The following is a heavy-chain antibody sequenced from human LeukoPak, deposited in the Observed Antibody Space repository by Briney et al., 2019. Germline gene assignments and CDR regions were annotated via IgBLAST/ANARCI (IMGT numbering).Heavy chain of an antibody. Sequence: GGALRLSCAASGFTFSTYAMHWVRQAPGKGLEWVAVISDEGTNIFYLKSVRGRFTVSRDNSKNTLSLQMNNVRPEDTAVYYCARDRVARYYFDYWGQGTLVTVSS. J-gene: IGHJ4*02. V-gene: IGHV3-30*04. CDR2: ISDEGTNI. D-gene: IGHD2-15*01. CDR3: ARDRVARYYFDY. CDR1: GFTFSTYA.